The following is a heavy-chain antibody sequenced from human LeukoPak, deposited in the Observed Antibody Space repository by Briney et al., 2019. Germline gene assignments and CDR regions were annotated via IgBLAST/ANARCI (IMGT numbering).Heavy chain of an antibody. V-gene: IGHV3-7*01. D-gene: IGHD1-26*01. CDR2: IKQDGSEM. CDR1: GFTFSSYA. CDR3: ARDRGIVAQFDP. J-gene: IGHJ5*02. Sequence: PGGSLRLSCAASGFTFSSYAMHWVRQAPGKGLEWVANIKQDGSEMYYLDSVKGRFIISRDNAKNSLYLQMNSLRAEDTAVYYCARDRGIVAQFDPWGQGTLVTVSS.